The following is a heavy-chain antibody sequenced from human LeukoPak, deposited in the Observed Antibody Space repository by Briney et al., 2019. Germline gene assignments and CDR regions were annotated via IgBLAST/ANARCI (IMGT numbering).Heavy chain of an antibody. V-gene: IGHV3-48*04. CDR2: ISSSSSTI. CDR3: ARDFQVFYYYMDV. J-gene: IGHJ6*03. Sequence: GGSLRLSCAASGFTFSSYSMNWVRQAPGKGLEWVSYISSSSSTIYYADSVKGRFTISRDNAKNSLYLQMNSLRAEDTAVYYCARDFQVFYYYMDVWGKGTTVTVSS. CDR1: GFTFSSYS.